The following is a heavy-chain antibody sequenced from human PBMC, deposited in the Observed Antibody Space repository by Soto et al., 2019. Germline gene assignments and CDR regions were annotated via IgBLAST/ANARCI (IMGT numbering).Heavy chain of an antibody. J-gene: IGHJ4*02. CDR1: SGSISSRSYY. CDR2: IYYRRST. Sequence: SETLSLTCTVSSGSISSRSYYWGWIRQPPGKGLEWTGSIYYRRSTYYNPSLKRRVPISVDTSKNQFSLKPSSVTAPDTVVYYCARLRHHHSAHFDYWGQGTLVTVSS. D-gene: IGHD2-15*01. CDR3: ARLRHHHSAHFDY. V-gene: IGHV4-39*01.